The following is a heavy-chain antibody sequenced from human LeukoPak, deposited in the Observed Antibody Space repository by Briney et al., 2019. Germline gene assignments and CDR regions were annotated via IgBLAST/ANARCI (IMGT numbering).Heavy chain of an antibody. Sequence: GGSLRLSCAASGFTFNTYSMHWVRQAPGKGLEWVSSISSTDTYIYYADSVKGRFTISRDNAKNSLYLQMNSLRAEDTAVYYCASIVVVPAATTHYYMDVWGKGTTVTVSS. CDR1: GFTFNTYS. CDR2: ISSTDTYI. D-gene: IGHD2-2*01. CDR3: ASIVVVPAATTHYYMDV. J-gene: IGHJ6*03. V-gene: IGHV3-21*01.